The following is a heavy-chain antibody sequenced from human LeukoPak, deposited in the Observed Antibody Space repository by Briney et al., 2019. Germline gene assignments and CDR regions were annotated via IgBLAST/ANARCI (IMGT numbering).Heavy chain of an antibody. CDR1: GFTFNNYA. CDR3: AAIDRQGDY. V-gene: IGHV3-9*01. CDR2: ISWNSGSI. Sequence: GGSLRLSCAASGFTFNNYAMHWVRQAPGKGLEWVSGISWNSGSIGYADSVKGRFTISRDNAKNSLYLQVNSLRVEDTALYYCAAIDRQGDYWGQGTLVTVSS. J-gene: IGHJ4*02.